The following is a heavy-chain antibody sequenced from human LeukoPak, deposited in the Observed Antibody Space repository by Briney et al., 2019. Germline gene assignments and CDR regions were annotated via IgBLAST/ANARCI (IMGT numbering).Heavy chain of an antibody. CDR1: GFTFSSYG. V-gene: IGHV3-30*02. CDR3: AKDTGTDYYDSSGYYGGFDP. Sequence: GGSLRLSCAASGFTFSSYGMHWVRQAPGKGLEWVAFIRYDGSNKYYADSVKGRFTISRDNSKNTLYLQMNSLRAEDTAVYYCAKDTGTDYYDSSGYYGGFDPWGQGTLVTVSS. D-gene: IGHD3-22*01. CDR2: IRYDGSNK. J-gene: IGHJ5*02.